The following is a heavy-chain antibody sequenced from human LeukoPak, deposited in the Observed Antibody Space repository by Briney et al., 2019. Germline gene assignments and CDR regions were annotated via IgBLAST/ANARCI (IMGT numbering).Heavy chain of an antibody. Sequence: SVKVSCKASGGTFSSYAISWVRQAPGQGLEWMGRIIPIFGTANYAQKFQGRVTITTDESTSTAYMELSSLRSEDTAVYYCARESCTNGVCEYYYYYYMDVRGKGTTVTVSS. CDR2: IIPIFGTA. CDR3: ARESCTNGVCEYYYYYYMDV. CDR1: GGTFSSYA. J-gene: IGHJ6*03. V-gene: IGHV1-69*05. D-gene: IGHD2-8*01.